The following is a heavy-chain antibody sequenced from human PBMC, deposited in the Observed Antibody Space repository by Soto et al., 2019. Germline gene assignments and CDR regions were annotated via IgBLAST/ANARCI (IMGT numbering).Heavy chain of an antibody. CDR1: GFTFSSYG. CDR2: SSATGAGT. D-gene: IGHD1-7*01. V-gene: IGHV3-23*01. CDR3: ANDRRAGGNYGFYSDF. J-gene: IGHJ4*02. Sequence: GGSLRLSCAASGFTFSSYGMTWVRQAPGKGLEWVSFSSATGAGTYYADSVKGRFTISRDNSKNTPYLQMTSLRADDTAVYYCANDRRAGGNYGFYSDFWGQGAMVTVSS.